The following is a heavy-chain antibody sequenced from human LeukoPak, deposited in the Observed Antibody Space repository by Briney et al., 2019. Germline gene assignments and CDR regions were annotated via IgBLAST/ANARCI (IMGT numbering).Heavy chain of an antibody. V-gene: IGHV3-7*01. CDR1: GFTFSSYW. CDR3: ARYRHLGY. CDR2: INQNGGEK. J-gene: IGHJ4*02. Sequence: GGSLRLSCAASGFTFSSYWMSWVRQAPGKGLEWVANINQNGGEKYYVDSVKGRFTISRDNGKNSLYLQMNSLRAEDTAVYYCARYRHLGYWGQGTLVTVSS.